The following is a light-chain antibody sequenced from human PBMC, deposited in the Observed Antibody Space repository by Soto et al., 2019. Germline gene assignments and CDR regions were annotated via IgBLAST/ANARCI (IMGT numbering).Light chain of an antibody. J-gene: IGKJ5*01. CDR3: PQRSVWPIP. CDR1: QNIGTS. CDR2: DAS. V-gene: IGKV3-11*01. Sequence: AALSLYTGERATLSCRAGQNIGTSLVWSQQKPGQSPRLLIYDASHRATGVPARFSGSGSGTDFTLTISGLEPEDFAVYYCPQRSVWPIPFGQGTRPEIK.